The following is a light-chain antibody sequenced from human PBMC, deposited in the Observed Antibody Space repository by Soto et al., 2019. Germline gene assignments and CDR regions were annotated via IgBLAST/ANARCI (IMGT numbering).Light chain of an antibody. CDR1: SSDVGGYNY. J-gene: IGLJ1*01. Sequence: QSVLTQPASVSGSPGQSITISCTGTSSDVGGYNYVSWYQQHPGKAPKLMIYDVSYRPSGVSDRFSGSKSGNTASLTISGSKLEEEADYSADSYTSGSFYVFGPGTSSPS. CDR3: DSYTSGSFYV. CDR2: DVS. V-gene: IGLV2-14*01.